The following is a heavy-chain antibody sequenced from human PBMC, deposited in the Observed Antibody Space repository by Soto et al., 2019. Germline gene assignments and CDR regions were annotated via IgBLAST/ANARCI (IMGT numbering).Heavy chain of an antibody. CDR3: ARQIYDSDTGPNFQYYFDS. CDR1: GYSFAGYW. D-gene: IGHD3-22*01. J-gene: IGHJ4*02. CDR2: IDPSDSQT. V-gene: IGHV5-10-1*01. Sequence: GESLKISCKGSGYSFAGYWITWVRQKPGKGLEWMGRIDPSDSQTYYSPSFRGHVTISVTKSITTVFLQWSSLKASDTAMYYCARQIYDSDTGPNFQYYFDSWGQGTPVTVSS.